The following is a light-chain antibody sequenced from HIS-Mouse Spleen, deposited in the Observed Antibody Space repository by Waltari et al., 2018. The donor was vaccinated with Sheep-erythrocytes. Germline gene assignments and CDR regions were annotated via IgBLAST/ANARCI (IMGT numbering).Light chain of an antibody. Sequence: SYELTQPPSVSVSPGQTASITCAGATLGDKYACWYQQKPGKSPVRVIYQDSKRPSGIPERFSGSNSGNTATLTISGTQAMDEADYYCQAWDSSTAVFGGGTKLTVL. V-gene: IGLV3-1*01. CDR2: QDS. J-gene: IGLJ2*01. CDR1: TLGDKY. CDR3: QAWDSSTAV.